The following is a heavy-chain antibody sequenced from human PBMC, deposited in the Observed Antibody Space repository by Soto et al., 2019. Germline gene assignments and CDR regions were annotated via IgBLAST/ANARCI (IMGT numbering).Heavy chain of an antibody. J-gene: IGHJ4*02. V-gene: IGHV6-1*01. CDR2: TYYRSKWFN. CDR3: ARSGPGGYIDY. Sequence: PSQTLSLTCALSGDSVSSKNAAWNGIRQSPSRGLEWLGRTYYRSKWFNGYAVSVKGRITINPDTSKNQFSLQLNSLTPEDTAVYYCARSGPGGYIDYWGQGTLVTVSS. CDR1: GDSVSSKNAA. D-gene: IGHD3-16*02.